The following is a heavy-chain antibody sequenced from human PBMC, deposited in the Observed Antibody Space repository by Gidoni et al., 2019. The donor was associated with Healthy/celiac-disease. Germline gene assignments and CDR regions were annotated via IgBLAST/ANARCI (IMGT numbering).Heavy chain of an antibody. Sequence: QLLPPESCPGLLKPSETLFLTCPVPGVSIRRFYWSWLRQPPGKGLEWIGYIYYSGSTKYKPSLKSRVTIEVDTSKSQFSLKMSSMTAADTAGYYCARSKSEYSSSPESGGMDVWGQGTTVTVSS. CDR1: GVSIRRFY. J-gene: IGHJ6*01. CDR2: IYYSGST. CDR3: ARSKSEYSSSPESGGMDV. D-gene: IGHD6-6*01. V-gene: IGHV4-59*08.